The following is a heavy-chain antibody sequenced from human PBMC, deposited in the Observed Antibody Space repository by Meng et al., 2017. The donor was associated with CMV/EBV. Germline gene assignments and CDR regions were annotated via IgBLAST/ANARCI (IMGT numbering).Heavy chain of an antibody. J-gene: IGHJ6*02. CDR3: ASQTTGYYGMDV. Sequence: ASVTVSCKASGYTFTSYYMHWVRQAPGQGLEWMGIINPSGGSTSYAQKFQGRVTMTRDTSTSTVYMELSSLRSEDTAVYYCASQTTGYYGMDVWGQGTTVTVSS. CDR1: GYTFTSYY. V-gene: IGHV1-46*01. CDR2: INPSGGST. D-gene: IGHD4-17*01.